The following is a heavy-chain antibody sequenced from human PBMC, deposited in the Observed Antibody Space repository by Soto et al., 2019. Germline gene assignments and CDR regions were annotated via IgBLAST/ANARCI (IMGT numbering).Heavy chain of an antibody. CDR1: GGSISYYY. CDR2: IYYSGIT. CDR3: AIESREYYFDY. J-gene: IGHJ4*02. V-gene: IGHV4-59*01. Sequence: PSETLSLTCTVSGGSISYYYWSWIRQPPGKGLEWIGYIYYSGITNYNPSLKSRVTISIDTSKNQFSLRLSSVTAADTAVYYCAIESREYYFDYRGQGTLVTVSS.